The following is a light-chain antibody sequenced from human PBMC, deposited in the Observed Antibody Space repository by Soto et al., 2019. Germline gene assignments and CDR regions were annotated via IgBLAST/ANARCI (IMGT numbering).Light chain of an antibody. V-gene: IGLV1-40*01. CDR3: QTFDSSLTISWV. Sequence: QSALTQPPSVSGAPGQRVTISCTGSSSNIGRGYDVHWYQQFPGSAPRLLLSGDSNRPSGVPDRFSGSRSGTSASLAITGLQAEGEADYYCQTFDSSLTISWVFGGGTKLTVL. J-gene: IGLJ3*02. CDR1: SSNIGRGYD. CDR2: GDS.